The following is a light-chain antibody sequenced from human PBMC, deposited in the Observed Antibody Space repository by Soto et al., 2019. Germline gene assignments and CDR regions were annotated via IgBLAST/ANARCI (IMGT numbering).Light chain of an antibody. CDR3: SSYTSSTTYV. Sequence: QSALTQPASVSGSPGQSITISCTGTRSDVGGYKYVSWYQQHPGKAPKLMIFDVSNRPSGVSNRFSGSKSGNTASLTISGLQAEDEADYYCSSYTSSTTYVFGIGTKLTVL. CDR2: DVS. J-gene: IGLJ1*01. CDR1: RSDVGGYKY. V-gene: IGLV2-14*01.